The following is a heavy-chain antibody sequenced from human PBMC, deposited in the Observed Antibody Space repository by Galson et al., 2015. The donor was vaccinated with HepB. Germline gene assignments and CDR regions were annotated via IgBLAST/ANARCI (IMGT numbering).Heavy chain of an antibody. D-gene: IGHD3-9*01. Sequence: VKVSCKASGYTFTSYYMHWVQQAPGKGLEWMGLVDPEDGETIYAEKFQGRVTITADTSTDTAYMELSSLRSEDTAVYYCATGPGVRYFDWLPIAPYYMDVWGKGTTVTVSS. CDR2: VDPEDGET. CDR1: GYTFTSYY. CDR3: ATGPGVRYFDWLPIAPYYMDV. J-gene: IGHJ6*03. V-gene: IGHV1-69-2*01.